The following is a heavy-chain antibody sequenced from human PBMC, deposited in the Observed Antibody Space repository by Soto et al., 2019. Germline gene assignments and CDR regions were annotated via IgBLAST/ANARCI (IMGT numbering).Heavy chain of an antibody. V-gene: IGHV1-69*05. CDR1: GGFFSSDA. J-gene: IGHJ5*02. D-gene: IGHD2-8*02. CDR3: ARIYCSVGICFPNGVDP. CDR2: ITPISGTP. Sequence: QVQLVQSGSEVKKPGSSVKVSCKASGGFFSSDAISWVRQAPGQGLEWLGGITPISGTPKYAQKFQGRVTISTDESTRTAYMDLSSLRFEDTAIYYCARIYCSVGICFPNGVDPWGQGTLVTVSS.